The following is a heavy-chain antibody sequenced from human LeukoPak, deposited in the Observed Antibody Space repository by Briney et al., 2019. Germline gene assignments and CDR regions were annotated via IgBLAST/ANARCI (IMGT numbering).Heavy chain of an antibody. Sequence: SETLSLTCTVSGGSISSSSYYWGWIRQPPGKGLEWIGSIYYSGSTYYNPSLKSRVTISVDTSKNQFSLKLSSVTAADTAVYYCARANYYGSGSYRPSYYFDYWGQGTLVTVSS. CDR1: GGSISSSSYY. V-gene: IGHV4-39*07. CDR2: IYYSGST. J-gene: IGHJ4*02. CDR3: ARANYYGSGSYRPSYYFDY. D-gene: IGHD3-10*01.